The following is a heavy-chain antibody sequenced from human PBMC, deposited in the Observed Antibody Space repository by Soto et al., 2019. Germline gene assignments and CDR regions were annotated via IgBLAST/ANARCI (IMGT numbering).Heavy chain of an antibody. CDR1: GFTFSSYA. V-gene: IGHV3-23*01. CDR3: AKSDDYPSNFDY. D-gene: IGHD4-17*01. J-gene: IGHJ4*02. CDR2: ISGSGGST. Sequence: GVLRLSCAASGFTFSSYAMSWVRQAPGKGLEWVSAISGSGGSTYYADSVKGRFTISRDNSKNTLYLQMNSLRAEDTAVYYCAKSDDYPSNFDYWGQGTLVTVSS.